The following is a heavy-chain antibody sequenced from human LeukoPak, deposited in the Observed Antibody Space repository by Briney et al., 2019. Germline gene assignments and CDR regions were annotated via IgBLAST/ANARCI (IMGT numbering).Heavy chain of an antibody. J-gene: IGHJ3*02. Sequence: ASVKVSCKASGYTFTGYYMHWVRQAPGQGLEWMGWINPNSGGTNYAQKFQGRVTMTRDTSISTAYMELSRLRSDDTAVYYCARDGGMKPGEFSPFDIWGQGTMVTVSS. V-gene: IGHV1-2*02. CDR3: ARDGGMKPGEFSPFDI. D-gene: IGHD3-16*01. CDR2: INPNSGGT. CDR1: GYTFTGYY.